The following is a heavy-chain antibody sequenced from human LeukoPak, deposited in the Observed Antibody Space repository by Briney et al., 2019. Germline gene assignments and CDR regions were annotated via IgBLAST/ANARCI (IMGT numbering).Heavy chain of an antibody. CDR2: IYYSGST. D-gene: IGHD6-19*01. CDR3: ARQAWQWLYVVLDYFDY. Sequence: KTSETLSLTCTVSGGSISSSSYYWGWIRQPPGKGLEWIGSIYYSGSTYYNPSLKSRVTISVDTSKNQFSLKLSSVTAADTAVYYCARQAWQWLYVVLDYFDYWGQGTLVTVSS. V-gene: IGHV4-39*01. CDR1: GGSISSSSYY. J-gene: IGHJ4*02.